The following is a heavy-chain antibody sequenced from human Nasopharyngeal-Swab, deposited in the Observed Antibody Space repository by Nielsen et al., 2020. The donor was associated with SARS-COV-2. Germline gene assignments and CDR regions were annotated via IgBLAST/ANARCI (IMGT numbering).Heavy chain of an antibody. J-gene: IGHJ3*02. V-gene: IGHV4-61*08. Sequence: SETLSLTCAASGGSISSGGYYWSWIRQPPGKGLEWIGYIYYSGSTNYNPSLKSRVTISVDTSKNQFSLKLSSVTAADTAVYYCATEVGATDAFDIWGQGTMVTVSS. D-gene: IGHD1-26*01. CDR1: GGSISSGGYY. CDR3: ATEVGATDAFDI. CDR2: IYYSGST.